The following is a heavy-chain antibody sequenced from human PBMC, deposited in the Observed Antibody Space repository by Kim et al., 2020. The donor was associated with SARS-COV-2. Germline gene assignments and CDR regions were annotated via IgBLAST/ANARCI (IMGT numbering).Heavy chain of an antibody. CDR2: ISNSSSNI. V-gene: IGHV3-48*02. CDR3: ARDQKTVRPFWFDT. Sequence: GGSLRLSCAVSGFTFSSYSMNWVRQAPGKGLEWVSYISNSSSNIYYVDSVKGRFTISRDNAKNSLYLQMNSLRDEDTAVYYCARDQKTVRPFWFDTWGQGTLVTVSS. CDR1: GFTFSSYS. D-gene: IGHD3-10*01. J-gene: IGHJ5*02.